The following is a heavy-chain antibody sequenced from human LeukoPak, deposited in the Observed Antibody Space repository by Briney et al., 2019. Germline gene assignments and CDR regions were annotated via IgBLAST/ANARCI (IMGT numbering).Heavy chain of an antibody. CDR1: GYIFTNYR. Sequence: GESLKISCRASGYIFTNYRVAWVRPMPGKGLEWMGIIYPGDSETTYSPSFQGQVTISVDKSLTTAYLQWNTLKASDTGMYYCARLDEGFYYDNVSFNFWGQGTLIAVSS. V-gene: IGHV5-51*01. J-gene: IGHJ4*02. CDR3: ARLDEGFYYDNVSFNF. CDR2: IYPGDSET. D-gene: IGHD3-22*01.